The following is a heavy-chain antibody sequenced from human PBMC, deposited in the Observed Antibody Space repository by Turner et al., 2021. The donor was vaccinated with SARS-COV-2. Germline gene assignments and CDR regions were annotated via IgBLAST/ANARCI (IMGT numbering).Heavy chain of an antibody. V-gene: IGHV3-74*01. J-gene: IGHJ5*02. CDR2: MNSDGSST. Sequence: EVQLVESGGGLVQPGGSLRLSCAASGFTFSSYWMHWVRQAPGKGLVWVTRMNSDGSSTSYADSVKGRFTISRDNAKNALYLQMNSLRAEDTAVYYCAREVGYYGSGSTNWFDPWGQGTLVTVSS. D-gene: IGHD3-10*01. CDR1: GFTFSSYW. CDR3: AREVGYYGSGSTNWFDP.